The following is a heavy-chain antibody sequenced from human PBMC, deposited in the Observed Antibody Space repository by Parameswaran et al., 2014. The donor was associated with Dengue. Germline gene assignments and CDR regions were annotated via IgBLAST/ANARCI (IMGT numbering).Heavy chain of an antibody. Sequence: VRQAPGKGLEWIGEIYHSGSTNYNPSLKSRVTISVDKSKNQFSLKLSSVTAADTAVYYCARSRLVYSSSSDHYYYGMDVWGQGTTVTVSS. V-gene: IGHV4-4*02. D-gene: IGHD6-6*01. J-gene: IGHJ6*02. CDR2: IYHSGST. CDR3: ARSRLVYSSSSDHYYYGMDV.